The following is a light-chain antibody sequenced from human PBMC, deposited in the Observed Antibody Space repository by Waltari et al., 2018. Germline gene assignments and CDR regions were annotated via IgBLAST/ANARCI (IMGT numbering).Light chain of an antibody. CDR2: DNN. CDR1: GTNIGNNF. CDR3: GTWDSSLSVV. Sequence: QSVLTQPPSVSAAAGQKVPISCSGSGTNIGNNFVSWYQQVPGTAPKLLIFDNNKRPSGIPDRFSGSKSGSSATLGIAEYYCGTWDSSLSVVFGGGTKLTVL. J-gene: IGLJ2*01. V-gene: IGLV1-51*01.